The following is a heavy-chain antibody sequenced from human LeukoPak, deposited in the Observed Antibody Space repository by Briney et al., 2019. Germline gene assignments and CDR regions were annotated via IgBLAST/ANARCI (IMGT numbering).Heavy chain of an antibody. J-gene: IGHJ6*03. CDR2: ISYDGSNK. V-gene: IGHV3-30*04. Sequence: GGSLRLSCAASGFTFSSYAMHWVRQAPGKGLEWVAVISYDGSNKYYADSVKGRFTISRDNSKNTLYLQMNSLRAEDTAVYYCARNGDYYYMDVWGKGTTVTVSS. CDR3: ARNGDYYYMDV. CDR1: GFTFSSYA. D-gene: IGHD4-17*01.